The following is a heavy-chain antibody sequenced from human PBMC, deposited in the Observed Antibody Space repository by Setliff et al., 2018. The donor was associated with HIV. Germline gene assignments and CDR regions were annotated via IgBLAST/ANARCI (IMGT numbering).Heavy chain of an antibody. D-gene: IGHD2-2*01. CDR1: GDTFSTYA. V-gene: IGHV1-18*01. Sequence: ASVKVSCKTSGDTFSTYAISWVRQAPGQGPEWVGWISAYTGNRNYTQKLQGRVIMTTQRSTSTAYMELRSLRSDDTAVYYCARDRPGMDCTTTSCYAPFDYWGQGTLVTVSS. J-gene: IGHJ4*02. CDR2: ISAYTGNR. CDR3: ARDRPGMDCTTTSCYAPFDY.